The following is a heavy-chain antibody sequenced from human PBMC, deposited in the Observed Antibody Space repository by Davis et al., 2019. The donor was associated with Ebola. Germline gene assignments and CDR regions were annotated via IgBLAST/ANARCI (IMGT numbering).Heavy chain of an antibody. Sequence: PSETLSLTCTVSGGSISSYYWGWIRQPPGKGLEWIGTMRSSGTTSYNPSLKSRVTISVDTSKTQISLRLSSVTAADTAVYYCAFGVRGTVDPFDDWGQGTLVTVSS. D-gene: IGHD3-10*01. J-gene: IGHJ4*02. CDR3: AFGVRGTVDPFDD. CDR2: MRSSGTT. V-gene: IGHV4-39*01. CDR1: GGSISSYY.